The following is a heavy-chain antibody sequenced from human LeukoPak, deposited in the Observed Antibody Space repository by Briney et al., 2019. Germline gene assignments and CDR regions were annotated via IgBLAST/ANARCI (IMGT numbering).Heavy chain of an antibody. D-gene: IGHD3-10*01. Sequence: GGSLRLSCAASGFTFSNYAMSWVRQAPGERLEWVSTITGSGGNTYYADSVKGRFTISRDNSKNTLYLQVNSLRAEDTAVYYCASRPSGSYPDYWGQGTLVTVSS. V-gene: IGHV3-23*01. CDR3: ASRPSGSYPDY. CDR1: GFTFSNYA. CDR2: ITGSGGNT. J-gene: IGHJ4*02.